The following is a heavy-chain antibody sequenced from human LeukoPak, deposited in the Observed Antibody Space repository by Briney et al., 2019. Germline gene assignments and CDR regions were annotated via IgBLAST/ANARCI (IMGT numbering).Heavy chain of an antibody. J-gene: IGHJ6*02. Sequence: HTGGSLRLSCAASGFTVSRKYMTWVRQAPGKGLEWVSLIYSDGTTYYADSVKGRFIISRDNSKNTVYLQMNSLRAEDTAVYYCARFRVQLGYGMDVWGQGTTVTVSS. D-gene: IGHD1-1*01. V-gene: IGHV3-66*01. CDR2: IYSDGTT. CDR3: ARFRVQLGYGMDV. CDR1: GFTVSRKY.